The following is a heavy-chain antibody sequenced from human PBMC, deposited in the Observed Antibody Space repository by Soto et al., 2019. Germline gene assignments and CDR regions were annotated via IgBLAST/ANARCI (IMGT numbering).Heavy chain of an antibody. CDR2: IIRIFGTA. CDR3: ARTPSIAAAGTDYYYYGMDV. D-gene: IGHD6-13*01. J-gene: IGHJ6*02. V-gene: IGHV1-69*01. CDR1: GGTFSSYA. Sequence: QVKLVQSGAEVKKPGSSVKVSCKASGGTFSSYAISWVRQAPGQGLEWMGGIIRIFGTANYAQKFQGRVTITADESTSPAYMEVSSLRSEDTAVYYCARTPSIAAAGTDYYYYGMDVWGQGTTVTVSS.